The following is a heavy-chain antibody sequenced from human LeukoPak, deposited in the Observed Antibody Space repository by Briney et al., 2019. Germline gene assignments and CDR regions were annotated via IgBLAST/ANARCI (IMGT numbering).Heavy chain of an antibody. CDR1: KYTFTGYY. Sequence: ASVKVSCKASKYTFTGYYMHWVRQAPGQGLEWMGWIKPNSGDTRSAQKFQGRVTMTRDTSISTAYMELSSLRYDDTAVYYCATNILVRDIINWFDPWGQGTLVTVSS. V-gene: IGHV1-2*02. CDR3: ATNILVRDIINWFDP. CDR2: IKPNSGDT. J-gene: IGHJ5*02. D-gene: IGHD3-10*01.